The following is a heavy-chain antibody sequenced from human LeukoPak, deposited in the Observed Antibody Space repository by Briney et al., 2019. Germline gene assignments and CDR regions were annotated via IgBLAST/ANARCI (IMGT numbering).Heavy chain of an antibody. D-gene: IGHD3-22*01. J-gene: IGHJ4*02. CDR3: ARRRDYYDSSGYAFDY. Sequence: SETLSLTCTVSGGSISSSSYHWGWIRQPPGKGLEWIGSIYYSGRTYYNPSLKSRVTISVATSKNQFSLKLSSVTAADTAVYYCARRRDYYDSSGYAFDYWGQGTLVTVSS. CDR1: GGSISSSSYH. CDR2: IYYSGRT. V-gene: IGHV4-39*01.